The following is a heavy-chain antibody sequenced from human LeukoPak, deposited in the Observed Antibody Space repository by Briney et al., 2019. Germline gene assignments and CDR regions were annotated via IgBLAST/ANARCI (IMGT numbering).Heavy chain of an antibody. CDR3: ARQPGAIVVVPAAPNFVY. Sequence: ASVKLSCKASGSTFTGYYMLWVRQAPGQGRGWMGWINPNGGGTNYAQKFTVRGTVTRSTSISTAYMEMSRLRSDDTAVYYCARQPGAIVVVPAAPNFVYWGQGALFTVSS. D-gene: IGHD2-2*01. V-gene: IGHV1-2*02. J-gene: IGHJ4*02. CDR2: INPNGGGT. CDR1: GSTFTGYY.